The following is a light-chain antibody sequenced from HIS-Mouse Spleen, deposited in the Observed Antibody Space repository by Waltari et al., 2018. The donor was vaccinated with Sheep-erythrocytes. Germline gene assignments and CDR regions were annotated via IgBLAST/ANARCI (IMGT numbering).Light chain of an antibody. Sequence: DIVMTQSPDSLAVSLGERATINCKSSQSVLYSSNNKNYLAWYQQKPGTPPKLLIYWAPTRESGVPDRFSGSGSGTDFTLTISSLQAEDVAVYYCQQYYSTLTFGGGTKVEIK. V-gene: IGKV4-1*01. CDR3: QQYYSTLT. CDR2: WAP. CDR1: QSVLYSSNNKNY. J-gene: IGKJ4*01.